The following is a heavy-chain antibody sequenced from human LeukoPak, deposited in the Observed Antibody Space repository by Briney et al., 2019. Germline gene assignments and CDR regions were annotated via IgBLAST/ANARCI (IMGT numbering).Heavy chain of an antibody. CDR2: INPNSGGT. D-gene: IGHD3-22*01. CDR3: ARESYYDSSGYLP. Sequence: ASVKVSCKASGYTFTGYYMHWVRQAPGQGLEWMGWINPNSGGTNYAQKFQGRVTMTRDTSISTAYMELSRLRSDDTAVYYCARESYYDSSGYLPWGQGTLVTVPS. V-gene: IGHV1-2*02. CDR1: GYTFTGYY. J-gene: IGHJ5*02.